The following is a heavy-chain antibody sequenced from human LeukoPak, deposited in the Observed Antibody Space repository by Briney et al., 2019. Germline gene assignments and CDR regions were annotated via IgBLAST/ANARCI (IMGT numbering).Heavy chain of an antibody. Sequence: GGSLRLSCAASGFTFSSYGMSWVRQAPGKGLEWVSTIGGSGGTTYYADSVKGLFTISRDNSKNTLYLQMHSLRAEDTAVYYCAKRGTVTTFGHSDYWGQGTLVTVSS. CDR1: GFTFSSYG. V-gene: IGHV3-23*01. D-gene: IGHD4-17*01. J-gene: IGHJ4*02. CDR3: AKRGTVTTFGHSDY. CDR2: IGGSGGTT.